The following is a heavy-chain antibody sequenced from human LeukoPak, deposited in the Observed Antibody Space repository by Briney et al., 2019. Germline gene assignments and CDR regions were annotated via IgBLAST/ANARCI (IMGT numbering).Heavy chain of an antibody. CDR1: GITLSSFA. J-gene: IGHJ6*02. Sequence: GGSLRLSCAASGITLSSFAMSWVRRAPGTGLEWVSCFSGSGGSIYYADSVKGRFTISRDNSKNTLYLQMNSLRAEDTAVYYCAKFSPTPLLNYYYYGMDVWGQGTTVTVSS. CDR3: AKFSPTPLLNYYYYGMDV. V-gene: IGHV3-23*01. CDR2: FSGSGGSI.